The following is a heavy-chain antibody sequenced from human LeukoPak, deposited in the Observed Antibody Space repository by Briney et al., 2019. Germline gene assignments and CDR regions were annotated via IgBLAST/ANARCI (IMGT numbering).Heavy chain of an antibody. Sequence: PGGSLRLSCAASGFTLSSYAMSWVRQAPGKGLEWVSAISGSGGSTYYADSVKGRFTISRDNSKNTLYLQMNSLRAEDTAVYYCALHYYDSSGYPYYFDYWGQGTLVTVSS. CDR3: ALHYYDSSGYPYYFDY. D-gene: IGHD3-22*01. CDR2: ISGSGGST. J-gene: IGHJ4*02. CDR1: GFTLSSYA. V-gene: IGHV3-23*01.